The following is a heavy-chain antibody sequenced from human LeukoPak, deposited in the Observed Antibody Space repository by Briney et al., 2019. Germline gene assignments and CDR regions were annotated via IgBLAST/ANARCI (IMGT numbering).Heavy chain of an antibody. J-gene: IGHJ6*03. D-gene: IGHD6-19*01. CDR3: AREEYSSGWYHYYYMDV. CDR2: MSSNSSYI. V-gene: IGHV3-21*01. CDR1: GFTFSSYS. Sequence: GGSLRLSCAASGFTFSSYSMNWVRQAPGPGLEWVSSMSSNSSYIYYADSVKGRFTISRDNAKNSLYLQMNSLRAEDTAVYYCAREEYSSGWYHYYYMDVWGKGTTVTVSS.